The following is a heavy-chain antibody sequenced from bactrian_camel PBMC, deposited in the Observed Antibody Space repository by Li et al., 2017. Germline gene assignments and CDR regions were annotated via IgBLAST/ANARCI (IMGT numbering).Heavy chain of an antibody. CDR1: GYTYGLNC. CDR3: TTQKRTMGWVGAR. D-gene: IGHD5*01. CDR2: IDSDNTT. V-gene: IGHV3S53*01. Sequence: VQLVESGGGSVEAGGSLRLSCAASGYTYGLNCMGWFRQAPGKEREGVAAIDSDNTTTYADSVKGRFTISRDNAKNTVFLQMNNMKSEDTALYYCTTQKRTMGWVGARWGQGTQVTVS. J-gene: IGHJ4*01.